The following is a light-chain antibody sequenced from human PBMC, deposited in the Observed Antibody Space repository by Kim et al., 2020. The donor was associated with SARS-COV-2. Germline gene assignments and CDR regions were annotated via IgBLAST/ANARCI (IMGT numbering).Light chain of an antibody. CDR2: AAY. Sequence: SACVRDRVNLTRRASQSMRLYLKWYQQKPGKAPELLIYAAYSLQSGVPTMLSGSGSGTDFTLPINSLQREDFAFYYCQQRYSTPYTLG. J-gene: IGKJ2*01. CDR3: QQRYSTPYT. V-gene: IGKV1-39*01. CDR1: QSMRLY.